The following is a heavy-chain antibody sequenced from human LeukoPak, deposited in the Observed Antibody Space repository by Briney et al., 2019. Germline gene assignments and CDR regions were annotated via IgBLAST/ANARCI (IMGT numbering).Heavy chain of an antibody. D-gene: IGHD6-19*01. Sequence: GGSLRLSCAASGFTFSDYYMSWIRQAPGKGLEWVSYISGGGSTIYYADSAKGRFTISRDNAKNSLYLQMDSLRAEDTAVYYCARSSGWSPDAFEIWGQGTMVTVSS. CDR2: ISGGGSTI. J-gene: IGHJ3*02. CDR3: ARSSGWSPDAFEI. V-gene: IGHV3-11*01. CDR1: GFTFSDYY.